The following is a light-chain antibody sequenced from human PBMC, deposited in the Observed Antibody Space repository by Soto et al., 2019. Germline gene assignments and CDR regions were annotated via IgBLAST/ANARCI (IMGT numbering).Light chain of an antibody. Sequence: DIVMTQSPDSLAVSLGERATLNCKSSQSVLYSANNKNYLAWYQQKPGQPPKLLIYWAPTRESGVPDRFSGSGSGTDFTLTISSLQAEDVAVYFCQQYYTTPRTFGQGTKVEIK. CDR2: WAP. J-gene: IGKJ1*01. CDR1: QSVLYSANNKNY. V-gene: IGKV4-1*01. CDR3: QQYYTTPRT.